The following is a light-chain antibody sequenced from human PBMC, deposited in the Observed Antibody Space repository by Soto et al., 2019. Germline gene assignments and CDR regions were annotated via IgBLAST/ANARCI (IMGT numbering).Light chain of an antibody. CDR1: QGIGDT. CDR3: HPYNNCPHT. Sequence: EVVMSQSPATLSVSPGEGATLSCRASQGIGDTLAWYQHKPGQTPRLLIYHTSTRATGVSSRFSGSRSREAYTLPITCLQSEDFGVYCCHPYNNCPHTFGGGTKVDMK. J-gene: IGKJ4*01. V-gene: IGKV3-15*01. CDR2: HTS.